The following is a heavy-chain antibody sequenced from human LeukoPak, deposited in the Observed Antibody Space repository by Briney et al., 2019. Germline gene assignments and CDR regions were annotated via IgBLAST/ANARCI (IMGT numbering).Heavy chain of an antibody. CDR2: VSGSAGRT. CDR3: AKTGFGELSV. Sequence: GGSLRLSCAASGFTFSSYAMTWVRQAPGKGLEWVSTVSGSAGRTDYADSVKGRFTISRDNSKNTLYLQMNSLRAEDTAVYYCAKTGFGELSVWGQGTTVTVSS. D-gene: IGHD3-10*01. V-gene: IGHV3-23*01. CDR1: GFTFSSYA. J-gene: IGHJ6*02.